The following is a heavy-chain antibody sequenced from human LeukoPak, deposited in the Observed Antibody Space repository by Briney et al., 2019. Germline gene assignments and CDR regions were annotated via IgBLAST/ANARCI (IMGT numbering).Heavy chain of an antibody. D-gene: IGHD7-27*01. CDR1: GGAISSSGYY. CDR3: ARALGRLSWFDP. CDR2: IYYSGST. J-gene: IGHJ5*02. V-gene: IGHV4-39*01. Sequence: SETLSLTCTVSGGAISSSGYYWGWIRQPPGKGLEWIGNIYYSGSTYYNPSLKSRVTISVDTSKNQFSLKLSSVTAADTAVYYCARALGRLSWFDPWGQGTLVTVSS.